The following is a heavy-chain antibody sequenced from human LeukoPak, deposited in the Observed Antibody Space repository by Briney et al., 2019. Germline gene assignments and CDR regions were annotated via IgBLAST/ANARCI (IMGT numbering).Heavy chain of an antibody. V-gene: IGHV1-24*01. Sequence: ASVKVSCKVSGYTLTELSMHWVRQAPGKGLEWMGGFDPEDGETIYAQKFQGRVTMTEDTSTDTAYMELSSLRSEDTAVYYCATALGGYYYYGMDVWGQGTTVTVS. D-gene: IGHD2-15*01. J-gene: IGHJ6*02. CDR1: GYTLTELS. CDR2: FDPEDGET. CDR3: ATALGGYYYYGMDV.